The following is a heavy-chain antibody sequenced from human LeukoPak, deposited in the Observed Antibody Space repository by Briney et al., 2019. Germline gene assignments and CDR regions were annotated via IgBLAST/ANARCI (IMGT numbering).Heavy chain of an antibody. CDR2: IYYSGSA. CDR3: ARWGVSFGGRNYLDY. J-gene: IGHJ4*02. CDR1: GGSMNKYY. V-gene: IGHV4-59*01. Sequence: SETLSLTCTVSGGSMNKYYWSWMWQPPGKGLEYIADIYYSGSANYNSYLKSRVSISVDTSKNQFSLTMNSVTAADTAVFYCARWGVSFGGRNYLDYWGQGKLVTVSS. D-gene: IGHD3-16*01.